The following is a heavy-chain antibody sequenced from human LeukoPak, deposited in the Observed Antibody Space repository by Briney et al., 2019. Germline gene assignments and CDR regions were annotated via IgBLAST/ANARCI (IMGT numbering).Heavy chain of an antibody. CDR2: IIPIFGTA. V-gene: IGHV1-69*13. J-gene: IGHJ6*02. Sequence: SVTVSCKASGGTFSSYAISWVRQAPGQGLEWMGGIIPIFGTANYAQKFQGRVTITADESTSTAYMELSSLRSEDTAVYYCARERRRDFWSGYYRGGPYYYYGMDVWGQGTTVTVSS. CDR1: GGTFSSYA. CDR3: ARERRRDFWSGYYRGGPYYYYGMDV. D-gene: IGHD3-3*01.